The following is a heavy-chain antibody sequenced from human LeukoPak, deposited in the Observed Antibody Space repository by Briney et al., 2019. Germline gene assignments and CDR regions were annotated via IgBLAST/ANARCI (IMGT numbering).Heavy chain of an antibody. V-gene: IGHV3-30-3*01. CDR2: VFYDGSNK. D-gene: IGHD2-15*01. J-gene: IGHJ3*02. CDR3: AGEEGGFDI. Sequence: GSLRPSCAGSGFSFSNHAMHWVRQAPGKGLEWLAVVFYDGSNKFYADSVKGRFTISRDISKNTLFLQMNSLRGEDTAVYYCAGEEGGFDIWGQGTMVTVSS. CDR1: GFSFSNHA.